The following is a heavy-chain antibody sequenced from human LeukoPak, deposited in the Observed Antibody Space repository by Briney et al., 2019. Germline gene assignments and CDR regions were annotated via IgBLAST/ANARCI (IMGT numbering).Heavy chain of an antibody. CDR1: GYTFTNYD. J-gene: IGHJ5*02. CDR3: ARPHCSSTDCHPPEWFDP. V-gene: IGHV1-8*01. Sequence: ASVRVSRKTSGYTFTNYDINWVRQAPGQGLEWMGWMNPNSGNTGYAQKFQGRVTMTRNTSISTAYMELSSLRSEDTAVYYCARPHCSSTDCHPPEWFDPWGQGTLVTVSS. CDR2: MNPNSGNT. D-gene: IGHD2-2*01.